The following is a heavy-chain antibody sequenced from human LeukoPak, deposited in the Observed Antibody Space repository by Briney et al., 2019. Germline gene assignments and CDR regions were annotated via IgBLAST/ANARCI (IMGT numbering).Heavy chain of an antibody. CDR2: IYYSGST. Sequence: SETLSLTCTVSGGSISSYYWSWIRQPPGKGLEWIGYIYYSGSTNYNPSLKSRVTISVDTSKNQFSLKLSSVTAADTAVYYCARDRDYCSGGSCYSGGGDYWGQGTLVNVSS. CDR3: ARDRDYCSGGSCYSGGGDY. J-gene: IGHJ4*02. V-gene: IGHV4-59*01. D-gene: IGHD2-15*01. CDR1: GGSISSYY.